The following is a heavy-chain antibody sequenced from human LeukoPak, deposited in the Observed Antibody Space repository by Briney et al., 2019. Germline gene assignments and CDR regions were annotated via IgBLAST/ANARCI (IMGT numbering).Heavy chain of an antibody. Sequence: SENLSLTCTVSGGSVSSGGYYWTWIRQPPGRGLEWIGYIYYGRGANSSPSLKSRVTISVDTSKNQFSLKLSSVTAADTAVYYCARDRVHFDYWGQGTLVTVSS. CDR2: IYYGRGA. CDR3: ARDRVHFDY. J-gene: IGHJ4*02. CDR1: GGSVSSGGYY. V-gene: IGHV4-61*08.